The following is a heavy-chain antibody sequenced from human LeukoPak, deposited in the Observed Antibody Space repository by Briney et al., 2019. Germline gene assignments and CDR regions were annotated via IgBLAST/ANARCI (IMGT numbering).Heavy chain of an antibody. CDR1: GFTFSSYA. CDR2: ISYDGSNK. J-gene: IGHJ4*02. CDR3: ARDIGEWELTLPGFDY. V-gene: IGHV3-30-3*01. Sequence: QTGGSLRLSCAASGFTFSSYAMHWVRQAPGKGLEWVAVISYDGSNKYYADSVKGRFTISRDNSKNTLYLQMNSLRAEDPAVYYWARDIGEWELTLPGFDYWGQGALVTVFS. D-gene: IGHD1-26*01.